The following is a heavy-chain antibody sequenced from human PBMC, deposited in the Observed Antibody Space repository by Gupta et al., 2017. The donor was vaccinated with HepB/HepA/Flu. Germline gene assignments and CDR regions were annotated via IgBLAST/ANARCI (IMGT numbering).Heavy chain of an antibody. CDR2: INPNSGGT. CDR1: GYTFTGYY. CDR3: ARGRRRIPSTFDP. D-gene: IGHD1-1*01. V-gene: IGHV1-2*04. Sequence: QVQLVQSGSEVKKPGASVKVSCKASGYTFTGYYMHWVRQAPGQGLEWMGWINPNSGGTNYAQKVQGWVTMTRDTARSTAYMELSRLRSDDTAVYYCARGRRRIPSTFDPGGQGTLVTVSS. J-gene: IGHJ5*02.